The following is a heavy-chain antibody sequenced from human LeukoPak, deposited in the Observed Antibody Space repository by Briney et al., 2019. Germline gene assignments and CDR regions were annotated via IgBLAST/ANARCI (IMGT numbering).Heavy chain of an antibody. V-gene: IGHV3-23*01. CDR3: ARDKMEWLLPKYYFDY. Sequence: GGSLRLSCAASGFTFSSYAMSWVRQAPGKGLEWVSAISGSGGSTYYADSVKGRFTISRDNSKNTLYLQMNSLRAEDTAVYYCARDKMEWLLPKYYFDYWGQGTLVTVSS. D-gene: IGHD3-3*01. CDR1: GFTFSSYA. J-gene: IGHJ4*02. CDR2: ISGSGGST.